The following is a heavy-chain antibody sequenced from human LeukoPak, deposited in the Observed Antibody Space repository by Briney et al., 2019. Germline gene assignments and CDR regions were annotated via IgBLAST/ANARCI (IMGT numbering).Heavy chain of an antibody. CDR2: INPNSGGT. Sequence: WASVKVSCKASGYTFTGYYMHWVRQAPGQGLEWMGWINPNSGGTNYAQKFQGRVTMTRDTSISTAYMELSRLRSDDTAVYYCARDGDYDILTGYTLTYYFDYWGQGTLVTVSS. V-gene: IGHV1-2*02. CDR1: GYTFTGYY. J-gene: IGHJ4*02. CDR3: ARDGDYDILTGYTLTYYFDY. D-gene: IGHD3-9*01.